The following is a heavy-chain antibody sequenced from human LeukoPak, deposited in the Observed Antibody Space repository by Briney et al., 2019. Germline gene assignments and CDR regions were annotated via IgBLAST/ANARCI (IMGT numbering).Heavy chain of an antibody. CDR1: GFTFSDYY. V-gene: IGHV3-11*01. CDR3: ARVGYYDSSGYYYYYYYMDV. Sequence: GGSLRLSCAASGFTFSDYYMSWIRQAPGKGLEWVSYISSSGSTIYYADSVKGRFTISRDNAKNSLYLQMNSLRAEDTAVYYCARVGYYDSSGYYYYYYYMDVWGKGTTVTISS. D-gene: IGHD3-22*01. CDR2: ISSSGSTI. J-gene: IGHJ6*03.